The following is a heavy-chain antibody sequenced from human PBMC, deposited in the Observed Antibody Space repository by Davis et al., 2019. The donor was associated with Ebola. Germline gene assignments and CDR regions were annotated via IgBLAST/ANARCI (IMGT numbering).Heavy chain of an antibody. CDR2: ISGNDVST. CDR1: GFTFSIYA. Sequence: GESLKISCAGSGFTFSIYAVTWVRQAPGKGLEWVSTISGNDVSTYYADSVKGRFTISRDNSKNTVYLQMNNLRAEDTAAYDCALGQQLGQWGQGTVVIVSS. J-gene: IGHJ4*02. CDR3: ALGQQLGQ. V-gene: IGHV3-23*01. D-gene: IGHD6-13*01.